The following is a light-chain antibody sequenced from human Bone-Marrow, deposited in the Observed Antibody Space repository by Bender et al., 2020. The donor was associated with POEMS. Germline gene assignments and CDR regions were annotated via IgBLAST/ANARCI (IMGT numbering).Light chain of an antibody. CDR2: DDG. CDR1: DIGTKG. CDR3: QSFDSSVSTSAI. V-gene: IGLV3-21*02. Sequence: SYVLTQPPSVSVAPGQTASISCGGNDIGTKGVHWYQQKPGQAPVLVVHDDGDRPSGIPERFSGSSASLAITGLQTEDEADYYCQSFDSSVSTSAIFGGGTKLTVL. J-gene: IGLJ2*01.